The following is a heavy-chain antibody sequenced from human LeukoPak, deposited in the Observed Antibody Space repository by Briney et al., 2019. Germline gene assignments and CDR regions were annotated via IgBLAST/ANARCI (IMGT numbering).Heavy chain of an antibody. J-gene: IGHJ4*02. D-gene: IGHD4-17*01. CDR2: INSDGSST. V-gene: IGHV3-74*01. CDR1: GFTFSSYW. CDR3: ANSYGDFGPWYFDY. Sequence: GGSLRLSCAASGFTFSSYWMHWVRQAPGKGLVWVSRINSDGSSTSYAGSVKGRFTISRDNAKNTLYLQMNSLRAEDTAVYYCANSYGDFGPWYFDYWGQGTLVTVSS.